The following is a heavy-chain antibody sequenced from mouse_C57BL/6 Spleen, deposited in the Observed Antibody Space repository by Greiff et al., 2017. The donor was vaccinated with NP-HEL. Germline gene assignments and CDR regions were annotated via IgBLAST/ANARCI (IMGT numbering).Heavy chain of an antibody. J-gene: IGHJ4*01. CDR2: IHPNSGST. V-gene: IGHV1-64*01. CDR3: ADSSGYDYAMDY. D-gene: IGHD3-2*02. CDR1: GYTFTSYW. Sequence: QVQLKQPGAELVKPGASVKLSCKASGYTFTSYWMHWVKQRPGQGLEWIGMIHPNSGSTNYNEKFKSKATLTVDKSSSTAYMQLSSLTSEDSAVYYCADSSGYDYAMDYWGQGTSVTVSS.